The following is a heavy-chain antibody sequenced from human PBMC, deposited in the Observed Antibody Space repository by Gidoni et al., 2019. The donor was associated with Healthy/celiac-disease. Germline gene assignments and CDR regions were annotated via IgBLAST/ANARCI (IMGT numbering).Heavy chain of an antibody. CDR1: GASICSGSYY. Sequence: QVQLQESGPGLVKPSQTLSLTCTVSGASICSGSYYWSWIRQPAGKGLEWIGRIYTSGSTNYNPSLKGRVTMSVDTSKNQFSLKLSSVTAADTAVYYCARQYYDFWSGYWGWFDPWGQGTLVTVSS. CDR2: IYTSGST. J-gene: IGHJ5*02. D-gene: IGHD3-3*01. V-gene: IGHV4-61*02. CDR3: ARQYYDFWSGYWGWFDP.